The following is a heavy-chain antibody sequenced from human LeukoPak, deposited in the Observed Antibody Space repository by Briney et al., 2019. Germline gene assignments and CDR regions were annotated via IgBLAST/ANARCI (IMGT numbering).Heavy chain of an antibody. CDR1: GFTSSDYS. D-gene: IGHD6-19*01. J-gene: IGHJ1*01. V-gene: IGHV3-48*01. CDR2: IGGNSRPT. CDR3: AKSLQWLVLLVFQH. Sequence: GGSLRLSCAASGFTSSDYSVNWVRQAPGKGLEWVSYIGGNSRPTYFADSVKGRFTISRDNSKNTLYLQMNSLRAEDTAVYYCAKSLQWLVLLVFQHWGQGTLVTVSS.